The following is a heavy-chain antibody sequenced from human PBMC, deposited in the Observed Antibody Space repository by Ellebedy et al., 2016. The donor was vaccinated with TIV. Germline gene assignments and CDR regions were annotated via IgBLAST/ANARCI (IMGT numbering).Heavy chain of an antibody. CDR3: AKVTLDSYYYYGMDV. V-gene: IGHV3-30*02. Sequence: GGSLRLSCAASGFTFSSYGMHWVRQAPGKGLEWVAFIRYDGSNKYYADSVKGRFTISRDNSKNTLYLQMNSLRAEDTAVYYCAKVTLDSYYYYGMDVWGQGTTVTVSS. J-gene: IGHJ6*02. CDR1: GFTFSSYG. CDR2: IRYDGSNK. D-gene: IGHD3/OR15-3a*01.